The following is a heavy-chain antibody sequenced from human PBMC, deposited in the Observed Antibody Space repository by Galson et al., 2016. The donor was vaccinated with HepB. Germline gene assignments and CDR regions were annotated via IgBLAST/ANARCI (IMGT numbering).Heavy chain of an antibody. V-gene: IGHV4-4*02. CDR2: IYHFGST. CDR3: ARWSTSKLDY. Sequence: SETLSLTCTVSGASISSSDWWTWVRQTPGKGLEWIGEIYHFGSTNYNPSLKSRVIISVDKSKSQFSLTLTSVTAADTAVYYCARWSTSKLDYWGRGALVTVSS. J-gene: IGHJ4*02. D-gene: IGHD2-2*01. CDR1: GASISSSDW.